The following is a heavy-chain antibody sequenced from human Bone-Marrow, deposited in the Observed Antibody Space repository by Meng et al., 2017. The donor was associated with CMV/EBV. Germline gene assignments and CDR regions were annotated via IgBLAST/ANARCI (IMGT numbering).Heavy chain of an antibody. Sequence: GESLKISCVASGFTFSSYAMSWVRQAPGKGLEWVSAISGSGGSTYYADSVKGRFTISRDNSKNTLYLQMNNLRVEDTAVYYCALRTYWGQGTLVTVSS. V-gene: IGHV3-23*01. J-gene: IGHJ4*02. D-gene: IGHD2-8*01. CDR3: ALRTY. CDR2: ISGSGGST. CDR1: GFTFSSYA.